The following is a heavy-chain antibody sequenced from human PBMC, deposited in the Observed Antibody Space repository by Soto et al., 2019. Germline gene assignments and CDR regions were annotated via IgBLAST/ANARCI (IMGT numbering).Heavy chain of an antibody. CDR2: ISASSPYT. CDR3: ARDGISGTTEKWYFDL. J-gene: IGHJ2*01. V-gene: IGHV3-11*06. Sequence: GGSMRLSCAASRFTFSDFYINWIRQAPGKGLEWVSFISASSPYTNYAESVKGRFTISRDDAKNSVYLQMNSLRAEDTAVYYCARDGISGTTEKWYFDLWGRGTLVTVSS. CDR1: RFTFSDFY. D-gene: IGHD1-7*01.